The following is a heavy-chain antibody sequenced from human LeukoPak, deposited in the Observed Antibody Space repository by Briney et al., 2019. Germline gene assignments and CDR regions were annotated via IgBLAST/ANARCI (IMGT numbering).Heavy chain of an antibody. CDR2: ISATTSTL. Sequence: GGSLRLSCTGSGFIFNQYGMMWVRQAPGKGPEWLSYISATTSTLYYVDSVKGRFTISRDNTKSSLYLQMNSLTVEDTAIYYCARCLCSNSRYMDSWGQGTLVTVSA. D-gene: IGHD5-12*01. V-gene: IGHV3-48*01. J-gene: IGHJ5*01. CDR1: GFIFNQYG. CDR3: ARCLCSNSRYMDS.